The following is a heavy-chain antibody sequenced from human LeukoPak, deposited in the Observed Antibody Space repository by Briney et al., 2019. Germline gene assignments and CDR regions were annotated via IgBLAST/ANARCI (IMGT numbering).Heavy chain of an antibody. CDR1: GGSISSYY. CDR3: ARHSLHYYDSRGVFDY. D-gene: IGHD3-22*01. Sequence: SETLSLTCTVSGGSISSYYWRWIRQPPGKGLEWIGYIYYSGSTNYNPSLKSRVTISVDTSKNQFSLKLSSVTAADTAVYYCARHSLHYYDSRGVFDYWGQGTLVTVSS. V-gene: IGHV4-59*08. J-gene: IGHJ4*02. CDR2: IYYSGST.